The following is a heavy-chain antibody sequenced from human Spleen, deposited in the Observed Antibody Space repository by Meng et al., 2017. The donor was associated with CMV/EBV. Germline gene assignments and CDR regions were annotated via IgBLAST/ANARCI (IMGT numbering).Heavy chain of an antibody. CDR1: GFTFSSYA. CDR2: ISYDGSNK. V-gene: IGHV3-30-3*01. J-gene: IGHJ4*02. D-gene: IGHD3-10*01. CDR3: ARATGGSGSYGVDY. Sequence: SGFTFSSYAMHWVRQAPGKGLEWVAVISYDGSNKYYADSVKGRFTISRDNSKNTLYLQMNSLRAEDTAVYYCARATGGSGSYGVDYWGQGTLVTVSS.